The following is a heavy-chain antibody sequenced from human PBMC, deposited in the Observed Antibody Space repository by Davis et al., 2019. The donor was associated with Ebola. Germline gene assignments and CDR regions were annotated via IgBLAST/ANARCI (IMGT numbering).Heavy chain of an antibody. J-gene: IGHJ6*02. D-gene: IGHD4-11*01. V-gene: IGHV3-66*01. Sequence: GESLKISCAASGFTFSSYWMSWVRQAPGKGLEWVSLLDSGGDTYYADSVKGRFTISRDNSKNTLYLQMNSLRAEDTAVYYCARGVVYSKGYGMDVWGQGTTVTVSS. CDR3: ARGVVYSKGYGMDV. CDR2: LDSGGDT. CDR1: GFTFSSYW.